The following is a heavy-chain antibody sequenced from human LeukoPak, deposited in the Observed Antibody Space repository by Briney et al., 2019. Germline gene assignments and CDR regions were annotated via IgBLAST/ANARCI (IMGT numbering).Heavy chain of an antibody. CDR3: ARKYSSSVDV. CDR1: GGSISNHY. J-gene: IGHJ6*04. Sequence: SETLSLTCTVSGGSISNHYWSWIRQPPGKGLEWIGYIYHSGSTYYNPALKSRVTIPVDRSKNQFSLKLSSVTAADTAVYYCARKYSSSVDVWGKGTTVTVSS. CDR2: IYHSGST. V-gene: IGHV4-59*11. D-gene: IGHD6-6*01.